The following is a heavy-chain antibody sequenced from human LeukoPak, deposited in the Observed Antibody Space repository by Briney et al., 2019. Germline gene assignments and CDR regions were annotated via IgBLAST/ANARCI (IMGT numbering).Heavy chain of an antibody. J-gene: IGHJ4*02. Sequence: SETLSLTYTVAGVSISRGSHYWSWIRQPAGKGLEWIGRIHTIGDTNYSPSLWRRVTISVDTSKNQFSLRLHSVTAADTAVYYCARDRSYYSDTGTDYWGQGALVTVSS. D-gene: IGHD3-22*01. CDR2: IHTIGDT. CDR1: GVSISRGSHY. CDR3: ARDRSYYSDTGTDY. V-gene: IGHV4-61*02.